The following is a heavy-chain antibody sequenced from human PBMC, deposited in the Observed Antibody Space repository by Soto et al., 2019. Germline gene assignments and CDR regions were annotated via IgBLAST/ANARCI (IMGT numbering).Heavy chain of an antibody. J-gene: IGHJ4*02. CDR3: ARSYSSGWEFDY. V-gene: IGHV3-11*01. CDR2: ISSTGRTI. D-gene: IGHD6-19*01. CDR1: GFTFSNYY. Sequence: GGSMRLSCGASGFTFSNYYMSWIRQAPGKGLEWVSYISSTGRTIYYADSVKGRFTVSRDNAQNSLSLKLNSLRVEDTAVYYCARSYSSGWEFDYWGQGTQVTVS.